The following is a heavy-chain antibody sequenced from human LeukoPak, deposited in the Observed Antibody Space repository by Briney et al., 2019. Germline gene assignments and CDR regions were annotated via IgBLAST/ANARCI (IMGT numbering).Heavy chain of an antibody. CDR1: VVTLSNYA. D-gene: IGHD3-9*01. J-gene: IGHJ4*02. CDR2: ILGSGGST. Sequence: GGSLRLSCAPSVVTLSNYAMSWVRQAPGKGLEWVSAILGSGGSTYYADSVKGRFTVSRDNSKSTLYLQMNSLRAEDTALYYCAKWGDYDVLTGYYVPDYWGQGTLVTVSS. V-gene: IGHV3-23*01. CDR3: AKWGDYDVLTGYYVPDY.